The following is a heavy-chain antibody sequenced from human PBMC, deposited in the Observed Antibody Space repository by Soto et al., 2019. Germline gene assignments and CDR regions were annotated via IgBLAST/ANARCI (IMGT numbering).Heavy chain of an antibody. Sequence: GGSLRLSCTASVFTFGDYAMSWFRQAPGKGLEWVGFIRSKAYGGTTEYAASVKGRFTISRDDSKSIAYLQMNSLKTEDTAVYYCTRDLHDYGDYDAYYYYYYMDVWGKGTTVTVSS. V-gene: IGHV3-49*03. CDR1: VFTFGDYA. CDR3: TRDLHDYGDYDAYYYYYYMDV. J-gene: IGHJ6*03. CDR2: IRSKAYGGTT. D-gene: IGHD4-17*01.